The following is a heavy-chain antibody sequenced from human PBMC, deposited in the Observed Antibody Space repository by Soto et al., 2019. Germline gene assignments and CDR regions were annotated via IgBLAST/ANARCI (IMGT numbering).Heavy chain of an antibody. J-gene: IGHJ6*02. V-gene: IGHV3-30-3*01. Sequence: PGGSLRLSCAASGFTFSNYAMHWVRQAPGKGLEWVAVISYDGSNKYYADSVKGRFTISRDNSKNTLYLQMNSLRAEDTAVYYCARDLLLREAGITIFGVVTSYYYYGMDVWGQGTTVTVSS. CDR1: GFTFSNYA. CDR2: ISYDGSNK. CDR3: ARDLLLREAGITIFGVVTSYYYYGMDV. D-gene: IGHD3-3*01.